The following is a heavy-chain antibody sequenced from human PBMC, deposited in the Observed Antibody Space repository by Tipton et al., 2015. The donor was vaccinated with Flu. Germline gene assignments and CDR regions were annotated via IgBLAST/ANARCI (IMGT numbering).Heavy chain of an antibody. D-gene: IGHD3-22*01. CDR3: ARNNRHSGSGYPQPLAGLDY. J-gene: IGHJ4*01. CDR2: IYYTGSP. CDR1: GGSISSYY. V-gene: IGHV4-59*01. Sequence: TLSLTCTVSGGSISSYYWSWIRQPPGKGLEWIGYIYYTGSPNYNPSIKSRVTISVDTSKNQFSLKLSSVTAADTAVYYCARNNRHSGSGYPQPLAGLDYWGHGTLVTVSS.